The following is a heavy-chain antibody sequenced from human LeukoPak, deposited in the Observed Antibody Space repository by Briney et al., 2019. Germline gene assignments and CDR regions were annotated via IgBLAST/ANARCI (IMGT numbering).Heavy chain of an antibody. CDR3: ARAGGSYADFDY. V-gene: IGHV4-59*01. CDR2: IYYGGST. D-gene: IGHD1-26*01. Sequence: SETLSLTCTVSGGSINYYYWMWIRQPPGKGLEWIGYIYYGGSTNYNPSLKSRVTISVDTSKNQFSLKLSSVTAADTAVYYCARAGGSYADFDYWGQGTLVTVSS. CDR1: GGSINYYY. J-gene: IGHJ4*02.